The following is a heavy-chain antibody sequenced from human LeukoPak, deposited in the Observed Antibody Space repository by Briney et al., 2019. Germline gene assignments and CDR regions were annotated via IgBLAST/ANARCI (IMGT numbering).Heavy chain of an antibody. Sequence: EPGGSLRLSCAASGFTFSSYAMHWVRQAPGKGLEWVAVISYDGSNKYYADSVKGRFTISRDNSKNTLYLQMNSLRAEDTAVYYCAREEHSSGWYYFDYWGQGTLVTVSS. V-gene: IGHV3-30-3*01. CDR1: GFTFSSYA. CDR3: AREEHSSGWYYFDY. CDR2: ISYDGSNK. J-gene: IGHJ4*02. D-gene: IGHD6-19*01.